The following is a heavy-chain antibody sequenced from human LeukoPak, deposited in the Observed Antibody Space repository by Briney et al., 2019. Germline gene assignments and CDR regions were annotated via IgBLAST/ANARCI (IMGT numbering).Heavy chain of an antibody. CDR2: IYPGDSDT. J-gene: IGHJ3*02. V-gene: IGHV5-51*01. D-gene: IGHD6-13*01. Sequence: GESLKISCKGSGYSFTSYWIGWVRQMPGKGLEWMGIIYPGDSDTRYSPSFQGQVTISADKSISTAYLQWSSLKASDTAMYYCARQSWYSSSWYRGHDAFDIWGQGTMVTVSS. CDR1: GYSFTSYW. CDR3: ARQSWYSSSWYRGHDAFDI.